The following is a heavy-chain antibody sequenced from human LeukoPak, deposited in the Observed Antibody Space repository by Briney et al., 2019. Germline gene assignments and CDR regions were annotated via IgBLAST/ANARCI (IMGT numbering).Heavy chain of an antibody. D-gene: IGHD3-3*01. CDR1: GYTFTSYG. J-gene: IGHJ6*02. Sequence: ASVKVSCKASGYTFTSYGISWVRQAPGQRLEWMGWISAYNGNTNYAQKLQGRVTMTTDTPTSTAYMELRSLRSDDTAVYYCARSELITIFGALEDNYYYYGMDVWGQGTTVTVSS. V-gene: IGHV1-18*01. CDR3: ARSELITIFGALEDNYYYYGMDV. CDR2: ISAYNGNT.